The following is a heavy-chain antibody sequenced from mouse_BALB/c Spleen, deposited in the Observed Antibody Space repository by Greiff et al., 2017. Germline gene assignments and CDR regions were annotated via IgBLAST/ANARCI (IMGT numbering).Heavy chain of an antibody. V-gene: IGHV5-17*02. CDR1: GFTFSSFG. CDR3: ARSGYGSSYVTFYYAMDY. D-gene: IGHD1-1*01. Sequence: EVQRVESGGGLVQPGGSRKLSCAASGFTFSSFGMHWVRQAPEKGLEWVAYISSGSSTIYYADTVKGRFTISRDNPKNTLFLQMTSLRSEDTAMYYCARSGYGSSYVTFYYAMDYWGQGTSVTVSS. J-gene: IGHJ4*01. CDR2: ISSGSSTI.